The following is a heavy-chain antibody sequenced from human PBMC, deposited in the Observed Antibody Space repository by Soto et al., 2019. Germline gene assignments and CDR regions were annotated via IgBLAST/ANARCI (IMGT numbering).Heavy chain of an antibody. V-gene: IGHV3-53*01. CDR1: GFTVSSNY. CDR3: ARDPPATRHGMDV. J-gene: IGHJ6*02. Sequence: HPGGSLRLSCAASGFTVSSNYMSWVRQAPGKGLEWVSDIYSGGSTYYADSVRGRFTTSRDNSKNTLYLQMKSLRAEDTAVYYCARDPPATRHGMDVWGQGTTVTVSS. CDR2: IYSGGST.